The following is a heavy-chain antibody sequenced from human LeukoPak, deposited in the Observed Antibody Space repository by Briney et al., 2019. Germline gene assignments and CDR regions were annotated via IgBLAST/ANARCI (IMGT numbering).Heavy chain of an antibody. CDR2: IYYSGST. CDR1: GGSISSGGYY. V-gene: IGHV4-31*03. J-gene: IGHJ4*02. Sequence: SQTLSLTCTVSGGSISSGGYYWSWIRQHPGKGLAWIGYIYYSGSTYYNPSLKSRVTISVDTSKNQFSLKLSSVTAADTAVYYCARGRYSTYYDFWSGYFGHYFDYWGQGTLVTVSS. CDR3: ARGRYSTYYDFWSGYFGHYFDY. D-gene: IGHD3-3*01.